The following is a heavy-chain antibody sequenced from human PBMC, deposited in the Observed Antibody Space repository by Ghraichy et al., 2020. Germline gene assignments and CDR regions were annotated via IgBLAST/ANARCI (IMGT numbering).Heavy chain of an antibody. D-gene: IGHD2-21*01. CDR2: VNGGGDRT. CDR1: GFTFTNYA. Sequence: TLSLTCAASGFTFTNYAMAWVRQAPGKGLDWIAAVNGGGDRTFYADSVKGRFTISRDNSKNTVFLQMNSLRAEDTAIYYCAKDGDSIESPDFDSWGQGTLVTVSS. CDR3: AKDGDSIESPDFDS. V-gene: IGHV3-23*01. J-gene: IGHJ4*02.